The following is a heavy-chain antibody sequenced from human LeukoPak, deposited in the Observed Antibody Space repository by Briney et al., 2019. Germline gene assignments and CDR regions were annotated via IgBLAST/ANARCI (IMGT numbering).Heavy chain of an antibody. Sequence: GESLKISCKGSGYTFTNYWIGWVRQMPGKGLEWMGMIYPDDSDIRYSPSFQGQVTISADKSITTAYLQWSSLKASDTAMYYCARLVGRVAVAGTVRYFDLWGRGTPVTVSS. CDR3: ARLVGRVAVAGTVRYFDL. D-gene: IGHD6-19*01. J-gene: IGHJ2*01. CDR1: GYTFTNYW. V-gene: IGHV5-51*01. CDR2: IYPDDSDI.